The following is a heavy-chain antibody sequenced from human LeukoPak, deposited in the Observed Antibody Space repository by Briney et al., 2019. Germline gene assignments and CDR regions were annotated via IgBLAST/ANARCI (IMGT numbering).Heavy chain of an antibody. CDR1: GGSFSGYY. Sequence: SETLSLTCAVYGGSFSGYYWSWIRQPPGKGLEWIGEINHSGSTNYNPSLKSRVTISVDTSKNQFSLKLSSVTAADTAVYYCARRTRGYYYYYYGMDVWGQGTTVTVSS. CDR3: ARRTRGYYYYYYGMDV. J-gene: IGHJ6*02. CDR2: INHSGST. D-gene: IGHD3-10*01. V-gene: IGHV4-34*01.